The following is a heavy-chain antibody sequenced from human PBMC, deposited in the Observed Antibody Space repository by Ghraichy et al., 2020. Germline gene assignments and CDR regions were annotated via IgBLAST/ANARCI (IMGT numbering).Heavy chain of an antibody. Sequence: GGSLRLSCAASGFTFSSYIINWVRQAPGKGLEWVSSISSSRSYIYYADSVKGRFTISRDNAKNSLYLQMNSLRAEDTAVYYCARSACSGGSCYPGWFDPWGQGTLVTVSS. D-gene: IGHD2-15*01. CDR1: GFTFSSYI. V-gene: IGHV3-21*01. CDR3: ARSACSGGSCYPGWFDP. CDR2: ISSSRSYI. J-gene: IGHJ5*02.